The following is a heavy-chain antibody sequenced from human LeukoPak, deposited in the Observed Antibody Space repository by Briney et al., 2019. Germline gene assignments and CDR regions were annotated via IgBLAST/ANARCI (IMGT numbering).Heavy chain of an antibody. CDR2: FDPEDGET. J-gene: IGHJ1*01. Sequence: GASVKVSCKASGYTFTSYDINWVRQATGQGLEWMGGFDPEDGETIYAQKFQGRVTMTEDTSTDTAYMELSSLRSEDTAVYYCATVLGILTGSAEYFQHWGQGTLVTVSS. D-gene: IGHD3-9*01. V-gene: IGHV1-24*01. CDR1: GYTFTSYD. CDR3: ATVLGILTGSAEYFQH.